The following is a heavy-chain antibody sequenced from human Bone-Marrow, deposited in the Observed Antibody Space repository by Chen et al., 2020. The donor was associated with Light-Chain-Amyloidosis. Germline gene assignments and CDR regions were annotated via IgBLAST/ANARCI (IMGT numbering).Heavy chain of an antibody. J-gene: IGHJ4*02. CDR2: IYPGDSHA. CDR1: GYTFPNYW. V-gene: IGHV5-51*01. D-gene: IGHD5-12*01. Sequence: EVQLEQSGPEVKKPGESLKISCKGSGYTFPNYWIGWVRQMPGKGLEWIGVIYPGDSHARYSPSFEGQITISADTSITTAYLQWRRLKTSDTAMYYCARRRDGYNFDYWGQGTLVTVSS. CDR3: ARRRDGYNFDY.